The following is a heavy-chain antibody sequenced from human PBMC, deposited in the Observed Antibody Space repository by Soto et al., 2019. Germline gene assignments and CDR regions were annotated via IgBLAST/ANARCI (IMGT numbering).Heavy chain of an antibody. V-gene: IGHV3-21*01. J-gene: IGHJ4*02. CDR1: GFTFSSYS. CDR3: ASLPETYYDILTGPSLGLDY. Sequence: EVQLVESGGGLVKPGGSLRLSCAASGFTFSSYSMNWVRQAPGKGLEWVSSISSSSSYIYYADSVKGRFTISRDNAKNSLYLQMNSLRAEDTAVYYCASLPETYYDILTGPSLGLDYWGQGTLVTVSS. CDR2: ISSSSSYI. D-gene: IGHD3-9*01.